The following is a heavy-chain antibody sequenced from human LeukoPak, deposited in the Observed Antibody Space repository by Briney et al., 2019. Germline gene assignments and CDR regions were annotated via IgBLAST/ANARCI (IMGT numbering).Heavy chain of an antibody. Sequence: GGSLRLSCAASGFTFSSYAMHWVRQAPGKGLEWVAVISYDGSNKYYADSVKGRFTISRDNSKNTLYLQMNSLRAEDTAVYYCASYGERTFDYWGQGALVTVSS. CDR1: GFTFSSYA. D-gene: IGHD4-17*01. V-gene: IGHV3-30*04. J-gene: IGHJ4*02. CDR2: ISYDGSNK. CDR3: ASYGERTFDY.